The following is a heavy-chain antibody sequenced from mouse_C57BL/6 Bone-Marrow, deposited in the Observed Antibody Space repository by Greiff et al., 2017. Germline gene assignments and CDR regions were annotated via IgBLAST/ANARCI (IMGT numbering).Heavy chain of an antibody. J-gene: IGHJ4*01. V-gene: IGHV5-17*01. CDR2: ISSGSSTI. CDR3: ARGSNFDAMDY. D-gene: IGHD4-1*01. Sequence: EVHLVESGGGLVKPGGSLKLSCAASGFTFSDYGMHWVRQAPEKGLEWVAYISSGSSTIYYADTVKGRFTISRDNAKNTLFLQMTSLRSEDTAMYYCARGSNFDAMDYWCQGTSVTVSS. CDR1: GFTFSDYG.